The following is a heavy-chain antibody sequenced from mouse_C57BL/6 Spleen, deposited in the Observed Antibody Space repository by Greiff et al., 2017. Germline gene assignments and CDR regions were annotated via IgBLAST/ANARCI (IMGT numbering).Heavy chain of an antibody. Sequence: EVQLQESGGGLVKPGGSLKLSCAASGFTFSSYAMSWVRQTPEKRLEWVATISDGGSYSYYPDNVKGRFTISRDNAKNNLYLQMGHLKSEDAAMYYCARGGATVVRYAMDYWGQGTSVTVSS. D-gene: IGHD1-1*01. J-gene: IGHJ4*01. V-gene: IGHV5-4*01. CDR3: ARGGATVVRYAMDY. CDR1: GFTFSSYA. CDR2: ISDGGSYS.